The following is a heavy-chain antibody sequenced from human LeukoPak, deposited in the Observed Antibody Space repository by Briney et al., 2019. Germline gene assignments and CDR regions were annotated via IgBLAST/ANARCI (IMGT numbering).Heavy chain of an antibody. CDR3: SKDPNGDYIGAFDY. D-gene: IGHD4-17*01. CDR1: GFTFSSYA. CDR2: ISGSGGRT. J-gene: IGHJ4*02. Sequence: GGSLRLSCAASGFTFSSYAMHWVRQAPGKGLEWVSAISGSGGRTSYADSVKGRFTISRDNSKNTLYLQMNSLRGEDTAVYYCSKDPNGDYIGAFDYWGQGTLVTVSS. V-gene: IGHV3-23*01.